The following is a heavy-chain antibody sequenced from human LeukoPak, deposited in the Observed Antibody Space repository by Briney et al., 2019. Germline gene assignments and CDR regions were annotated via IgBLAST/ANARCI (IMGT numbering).Heavy chain of an antibody. CDR1: GFTFSDYY. D-gene: IGHD5-18*01. V-gene: IGHV3-11*04. CDR3: ARTRYSYGSAFDY. J-gene: IGHJ4*02. CDR2: ISSSGSTI. Sequence: GSLRLSCAASGFTFSDYYMSWIRQAPGKGLEWVSCISSSGSTIYYADSVKGRFTISRDNAKNSLYLQMNSLRAEDTAVYYCARTRYSYGSAFDYWGQGTLVTVSS.